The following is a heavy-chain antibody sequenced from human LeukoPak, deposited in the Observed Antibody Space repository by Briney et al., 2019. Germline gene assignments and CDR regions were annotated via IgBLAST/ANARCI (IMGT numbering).Heavy chain of an antibody. J-gene: IGHJ4*02. Sequence: SVKVSCKASGGTFSSYAISWVRQAPGQGLEWMGRIIPILGIANYAQEFQGRVTITADKSTSTAYMELSSLRSEDTAVYYCARVKGDYDILTGYYFDYWGQGTLVTVSS. V-gene: IGHV1-69*04. CDR3: ARVKGDYDILTGYYFDY. D-gene: IGHD3-9*01. CDR1: GGTFSSYA. CDR2: IIPILGIA.